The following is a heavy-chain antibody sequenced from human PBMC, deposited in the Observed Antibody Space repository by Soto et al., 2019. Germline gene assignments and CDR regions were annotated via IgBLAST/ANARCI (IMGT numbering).Heavy chain of an antibody. Sequence: ASVKVSCKASGYTFTSYGISWVRQAPGQGLEWMGWISAYNGNTNYAQKLQGRVTMTTDTSTSTAYMELRSLRFEDTAVYYCARDPSAYDLPAYWGQGTLVTVSS. J-gene: IGHJ4*02. CDR2: ISAYNGNT. V-gene: IGHV1-18*01. D-gene: IGHD5-12*01. CDR3: ARDPSAYDLPAY. CDR1: GYTFTSYG.